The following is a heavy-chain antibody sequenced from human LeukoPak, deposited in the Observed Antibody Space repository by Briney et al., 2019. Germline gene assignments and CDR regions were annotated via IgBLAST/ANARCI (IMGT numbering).Heavy chain of an antibody. CDR3: ARVPYCGGDCYPFDY. CDR2: LSYSGNT. Sequence: PSETLSLTCTVSGGSISSSSYYWGWIRQPPGKGLEWIGSLSYSGNTYSNPSLKSRITISVDTSKNQFSLKLSSVTAADTAVYYCARVPYCGGDCYPFDYWGQGTLVTVSS. D-gene: IGHD2-21*02. CDR1: GGSISSSSYY. J-gene: IGHJ4*02. V-gene: IGHV4-39*01.